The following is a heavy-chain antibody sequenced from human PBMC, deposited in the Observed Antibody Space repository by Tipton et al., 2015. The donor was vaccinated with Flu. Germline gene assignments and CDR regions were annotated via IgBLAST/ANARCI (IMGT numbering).Heavy chain of an antibody. J-gene: IGHJ4*02. D-gene: IGHD3-16*01. CDR2: IYHSGST. CDR3: ARDLGGTFWGGWYV. Sequence: TLSLTCAVSGGSISSGGYSWSWIRQPPGKGLEWIGYIYHSGSTYYNPSLKSRVTISVDRSKNQFSLKLSSVTAADTAVYYCARDLGGTFWGGWYVWGQGTLVTVSS. CDR1: GGSISSGGYS. V-gene: IGHV4-30-2*01.